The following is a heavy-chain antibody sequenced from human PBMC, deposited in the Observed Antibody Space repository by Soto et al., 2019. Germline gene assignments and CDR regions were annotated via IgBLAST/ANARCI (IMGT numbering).Heavy chain of an antibody. CDR1: GYTFTGYY. CDR3: ATSRGGSSWSSDAFDI. J-gene: IGHJ3*02. CDR2: INPNSGGT. D-gene: IGHD6-13*01. V-gene: IGHV1-2*04. Sequence: ASVKVSYKASGYTFTGYYMHWVRQAPGQGLEWMGWINPNSGGTNYAQKFQGWVTMTRDTSISTAYMELSRLRSDDTAVYYCATSRGGSSWSSDAFDIWGQGTMVTVSS.